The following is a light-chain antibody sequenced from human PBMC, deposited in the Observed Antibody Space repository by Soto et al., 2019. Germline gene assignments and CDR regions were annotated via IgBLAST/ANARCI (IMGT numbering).Light chain of an antibody. CDR1: QSVSSN. V-gene: IGKV3-20*01. CDR3: QQYGRFPIT. J-gene: IGKJ5*01. CDR2: GAS. Sequence: EVVLTQSPAILSVSPGETATLSCRASQSVSSNLAWYQQKPGQTPRLLIYGASNRATGIPDRFSGSGSGTDFTLTISRLEPEDFAVYYCQQYGRFPITFGQGTRLEIK.